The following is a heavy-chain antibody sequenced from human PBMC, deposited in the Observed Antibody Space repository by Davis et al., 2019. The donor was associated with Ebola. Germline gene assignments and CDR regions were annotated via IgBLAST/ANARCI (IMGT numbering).Heavy chain of an antibody. D-gene: IGHD3-22*01. CDR2: INPNSGGT. CDR3: ARGDYYENVGGHSDAFDI. V-gene: IGHV1-2*04. J-gene: IGHJ3*02. Sequence: ASVKVSCKASGYTFTGYYMHWVRQAPGQGLEWMGWINPNSGGTNYAQKFQGWVTMTRDTSISTAYMELSRLRSDDTAVYYCARGDYYENVGGHSDAFDIWGQGTMVTVSS. CDR1: GYTFTGYY.